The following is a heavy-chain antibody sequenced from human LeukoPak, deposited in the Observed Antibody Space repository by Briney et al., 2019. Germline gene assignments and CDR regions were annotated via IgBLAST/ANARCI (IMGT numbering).Heavy chain of an antibody. Sequence: GGSLRLSCAASGFTFSSYWMSWVRQAPGKGLEWVANIKQDGTEKYYVDSVRGRFTVSRDNAKNSLYLQMNSPRAEDTAVYYCATPSGYSSGWYPFDHWGQGTLVTVSS. D-gene: IGHD6-19*01. V-gene: IGHV3-7*01. CDR3: ATPSGYSSGWYPFDH. J-gene: IGHJ4*02. CDR1: GFTFSSYW. CDR2: IKQDGTEK.